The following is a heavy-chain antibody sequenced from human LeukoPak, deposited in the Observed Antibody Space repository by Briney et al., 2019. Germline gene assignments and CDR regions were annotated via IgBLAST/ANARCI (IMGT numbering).Heavy chain of an antibody. Sequence: GGSLRLSCAASGFTFSSYWMHWVRQVPGKGLVWVSRINNDGSSTSYADSVKGRFTISRDNAKNTLYVQMNSLRAEDTAVYYCGRDGYYYYDMDVWGQGTTVTVSS. V-gene: IGHV3-74*01. CDR3: GRDGYYYYDMDV. J-gene: IGHJ6*02. CDR1: GFTFSSYW. CDR2: INNDGSST.